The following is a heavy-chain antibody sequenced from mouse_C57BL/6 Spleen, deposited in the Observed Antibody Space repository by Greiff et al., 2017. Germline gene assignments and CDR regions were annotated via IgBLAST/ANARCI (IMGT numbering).Heavy chain of an antibody. D-gene: IGHD1-1*01. J-gene: IGHJ1*03. CDR2: IYPGSGST. CDR1: GYTFTSYW. Sequence: QVQLKESGAELVKPGASVKMSCKASGYTFTSYWITWVKQRPGQGLEWIGDIYPGSGSTNYNEKFKSKATLTVDTSSSTAYMQLSSLTSEDSAVYYCARGDYGSSWYFDVWGTGTTVTVSS. V-gene: IGHV1-55*01. CDR3: ARGDYGSSWYFDV.